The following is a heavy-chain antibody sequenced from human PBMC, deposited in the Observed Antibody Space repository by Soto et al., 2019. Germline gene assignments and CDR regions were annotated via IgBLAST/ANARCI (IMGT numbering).Heavy chain of an antibody. V-gene: IGHV3-53*04. J-gene: IGHJ3*02. Sequence: GGSLRLSCAASGFTVSSNYMSWVRQAPGKGLEWVSVIYSGGSTYYADSVKGRFTISRHNSKNTLYLQMNSLRAEDTAVYYCARDLRGNHHAFDIWGQGTMVTVSS. CDR3: ARDLRGNHHAFDI. D-gene: IGHD3-10*01. CDR2: IYSGGST. CDR1: GFTVSSNY.